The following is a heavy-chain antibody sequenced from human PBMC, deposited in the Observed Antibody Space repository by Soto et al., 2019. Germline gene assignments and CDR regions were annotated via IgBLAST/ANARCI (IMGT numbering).Heavy chain of an antibody. Sequence: GGSLRLSCAASGFTFSSYSMNWVRQAPGKGLEWVSSISSSSSYIYYADSVKGRFTISRDNAKNSLYLQMNSLRAEDTAVYYCARDSDMVRGVKAEDWGQGTLVTVSS. V-gene: IGHV3-21*01. J-gene: IGHJ4*02. D-gene: IGHD3-10*01. CDR1: GFTFSSYS. CDR3: ARDSDMVRGVKAED. CDR2: ISSSSSYI.